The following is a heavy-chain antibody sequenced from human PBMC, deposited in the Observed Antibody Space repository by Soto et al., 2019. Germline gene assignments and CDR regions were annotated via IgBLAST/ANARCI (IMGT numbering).Heavy chain of an antibody. J-gene: IGHJ5*02. Sequence: SETLSLTCSVSGGSISYNSYYWGWIRQPPGKGLEWVGGIFYTGTTYYSPSLKDRVTISVDTSKNSFSLNLTSVTAANTAVYFCARLVVVAPVANAWGQGTLVTVYS. CDR1: GGSISYNSYY. CDR3: ARLVVVAPVANA. D-gene: IGHD2-2*01. V-gene: IGHV4-39*02. CDR2: IFYTGTT.